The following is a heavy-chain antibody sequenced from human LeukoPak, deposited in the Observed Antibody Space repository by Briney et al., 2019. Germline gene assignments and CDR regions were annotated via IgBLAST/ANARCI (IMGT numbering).Heavy chain of an antibody. CDR2: IYTSGST. J-gene: IGHJ4*02. D-gene: IGHD2-2*01. V-gene: IGHV4-4*07. CDR1: GGSISSYY. Sequence: SETLSLTCTVSGGSISSYYWSWIRQPAGKGLEWIGRIYTSGSTNYNPSLKSRVTMSVDTSKNQFSLKLSSVTAADTAVYYCARHFEGTGDIVVVPAAILGPFDYWGQGTLVTVSS. CDR3: ARHFEGTGDIVVVPAAILGPFDY.